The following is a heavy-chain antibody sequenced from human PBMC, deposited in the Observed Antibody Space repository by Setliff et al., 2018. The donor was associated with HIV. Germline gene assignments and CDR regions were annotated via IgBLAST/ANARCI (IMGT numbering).Heavy chain of an antibody. CDR1: GGSISSYY. Sequence: SETLSLTCTVSGGSISSYYWSWIRQPAGKGLEWIGRIYTSGSTNYNPSLKSRVTMSVDTSKNQFSLKLSSVTAADTAVYYCAAVKDYHDSSGVEAFDIWGQGTMVTVSS. V-gene: IGHV4-4*07. D-gene: IGHD3-22*01. J-gene: IGHJ3*02. CDR2: IYTSGST. CDR3: AAVKDYHDSSGVEAFDI.